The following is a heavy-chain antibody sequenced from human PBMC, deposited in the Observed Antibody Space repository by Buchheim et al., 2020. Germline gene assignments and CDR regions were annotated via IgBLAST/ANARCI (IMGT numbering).Heavy chain of an antibody. CDR2: ISYDGSNK. J-gene: IGHJ6*02. CDR3: ANAPLPGSWYREHYYYYYGMDV. D-gene: IGHD6-13*01. Sequence: QVQLVESGGGVVQPGRSLRLSCAASGFTFSSYGMHWVRQAPGKRLEWVAVISYDGSNKYYADSVKGRFTITRDNSKNTLYLRMNSLRAEDTAVYYCANAPLPGSWYREHYYYYYGMDVWGQGTT. CDR1: GFTFSSYG. V-gene: IGHV3-30*18.